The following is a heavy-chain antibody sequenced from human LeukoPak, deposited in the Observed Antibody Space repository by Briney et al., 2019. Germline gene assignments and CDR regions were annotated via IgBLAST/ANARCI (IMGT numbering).Heavy chain of an antibody. CDR2: IYHSGST. Sequence: SETLSLTCSVSGYSISSGNYWGLIRQPPGKGLEWIGSIYHSGSTYYNPSLKSRVTMSVDTSKNQFSLKLRSVTAANTALYYCTRGNSDNFPPYIDYWGQGTLVTVSS. CDR1: GYSISSGNY. V-gene: IGHV4-38-2*02. D-gene: IGHD4-23*01. J-gene: IGHJ4*02. CDR3: TRGNSDNFPPYIDY.